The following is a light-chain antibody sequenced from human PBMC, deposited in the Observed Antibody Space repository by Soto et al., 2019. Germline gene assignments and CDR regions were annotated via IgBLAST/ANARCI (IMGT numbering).Light chain of an antibody. CDR3: QQSYKAT. CDR1: QSISSY. CDR2: AAS. V-gene: IGKV1-39*01. J-gene: IGKJ1*01. Sequence: DIQMTQSPSSLSASVGDRVTITCRASQSISSYLNWYQQKPGKAPKLLIYAASSLQSGVPSRFSGSASGTDFTLTISSLQPEDFATYYCQQSYKATFGQGTKVDIK.